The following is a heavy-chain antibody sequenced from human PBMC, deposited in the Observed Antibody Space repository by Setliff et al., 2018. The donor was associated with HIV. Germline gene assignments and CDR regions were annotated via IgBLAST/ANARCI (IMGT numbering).Heavy chain of an antibody. CDR2: VSYSGST. CDR1: GGSISTYY. D-gene: IGHD4-17*01. V-gene: IGHV4-59*01. CDR3: VGDPKTTTQVAFDF. J-gene: IGHJ3*01. Sequence: PSETLSLTCNVSGGSISTYYWSWIRQPPGKGLEWLGYVSYSGSTNFNPSLESRLAMSVDMSKNQLSLKLSSVTAADTAVYYCVGDPKTTTQVAFDFWGQGTMVTVSS.